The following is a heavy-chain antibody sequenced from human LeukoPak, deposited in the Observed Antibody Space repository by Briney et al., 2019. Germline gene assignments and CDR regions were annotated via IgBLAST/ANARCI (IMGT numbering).Heavy chain of an antibody. J-gene: IGHJ4*02. V-gene: IGHV4-61*02. D-gene: IGHD4/OR15-4a*01. CDR1: GGSIRSGNYY. Sequence: SGTLSLTCTVSGGSIRSGNYYWSWIRQPAGEGLEWIGRIYTSGSTNYNSSLKSRVTISVDTSKNQFSLKLSSVTAADTAVYYCARQNYGAAPLRYWGQGTLVTVSS. CDR2: IYTSGST. CDR3: ARQNYGAAPLRY.